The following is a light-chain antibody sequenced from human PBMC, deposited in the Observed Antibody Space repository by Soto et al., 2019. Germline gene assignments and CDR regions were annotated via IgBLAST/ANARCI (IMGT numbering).Light chain of an antibody. V-gene: IGLV2-11*01. CDR1: SSDVGAYNF. CDR3: CSYAGSYTLV. CDR2: DVS. Sequence: ALTQPRSVSGSPGQSVTISCTGTSSDVGAYNFVSWYQQHPGRVPKLMIYDVSRRPSGVPDRFSGSKSGNTASLTISGLQADDEADYYCCSYAGSYTLVFGGGTKLTVL. J-gene: IGLJ3*02.